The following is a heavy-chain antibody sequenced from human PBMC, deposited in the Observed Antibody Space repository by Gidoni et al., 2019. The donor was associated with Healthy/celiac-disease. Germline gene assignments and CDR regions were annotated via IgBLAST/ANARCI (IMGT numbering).Heavy chain of an antibody. V-gene: IGHV3-23*01. CDR1: GFTFSSYA. Sequence: EVQLLESGGGLVQPGGSLRLSCAASGFTFSSYAMSWVRQAPGKGLEWDSAISGSGGSTYYADSVKGRFTISRDNSKNTLYLQMNSLRAEDTAVYYCASPQRGYSYGSYYYYGMDVWGQGTTVTVSS. J-gene: IGHJ6*02. D-gene: IGHD5-18*01. CDR3: ASPQRGYSYGSYYYYGMDV. CDR2: ISGSGGST.